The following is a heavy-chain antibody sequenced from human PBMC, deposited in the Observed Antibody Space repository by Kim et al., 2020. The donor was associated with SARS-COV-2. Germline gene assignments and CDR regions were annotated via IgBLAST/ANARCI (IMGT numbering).Heavy chain of an antibody. CDR3: ARGRYCRGGSCYPLDY. CDR1: GGSFSGYY. J-gene: IGHJ4*02. CDR2: INHSGST. Sequence: SETLSLTCAVYGGSFSGYYWSWIRQPPGKGLEWIGEINHSGSTNYNPSLKSRVTISVDTSKNQFSLKLSSVTAADTAVYYCARGRYCRGGSCYPLDYWGQGTLVTVSS. V-gene: IGHV4-34*01. D-gene: IGHD2-15*01.